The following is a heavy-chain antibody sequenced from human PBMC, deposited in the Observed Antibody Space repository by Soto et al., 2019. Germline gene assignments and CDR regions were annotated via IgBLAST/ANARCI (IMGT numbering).Heavy chain of an antibody. Sequence: LRLSCEVSGFTFSTYSMSWVRQSPGKGLEWVAKIPQDGVDGHYADSVKGRFIISRDNDKNSLHLQLNNLRAEDTAVYYCARDHLILPTHDLFYGSDVWGRGATVTVS. CDR1: GFTFSTYS. V-gene: IGHV3-7*03. CDR2: IPQDGVDG. J-gene: IGHJ6*02. D-gene: IGHD2-21*02. CDR3: ARDHLILPTHDLFYGSDV.